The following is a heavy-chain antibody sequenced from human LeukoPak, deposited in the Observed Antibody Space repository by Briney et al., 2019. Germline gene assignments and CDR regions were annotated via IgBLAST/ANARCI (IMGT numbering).Heavy chain of an antibody. Sequence: GGSLRLSCAASGFTFSSYSMNWVRQAPGKGLEWVSSISSSSSYIYYADSVKGRFTISRDNAKNSLYLQMNSLRAEDTAVYYCARYREPRPTWGEYSSSWYHCSSYFDYWGQGTLVTVSS. V-gene: IGHV3-21*01. CDR3: ARYREPRPTWGEYSSSWYHCSSYFDY. D-gene: IGHD6-13*01. CDR2: ISSSSSYI. J-gene: IGHJ4*02. CDR1: GFTFSSYS.